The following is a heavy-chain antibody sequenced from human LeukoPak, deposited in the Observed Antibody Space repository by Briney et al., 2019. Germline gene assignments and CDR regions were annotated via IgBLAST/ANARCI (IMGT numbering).Heavy chain of an antibody. J-gene: IGHJ4*02. Sequence: GGSLRLSCAASGFTFSGSAMHWVRQASGKGLEWVGRIRSKANNYATAYATSVKGRFTISRDDSENTAYLQMSSLKTEDTAVYYCTRQLEMATNDFDYWGQGTQVTVSS. CDR3: TRQLEMATNDFDY. V-gene: IGHV3-73*01. D-gene: IGHD5-24*01. CDR1: GFTFSGSA. CDR2: IRSKANNYAT.